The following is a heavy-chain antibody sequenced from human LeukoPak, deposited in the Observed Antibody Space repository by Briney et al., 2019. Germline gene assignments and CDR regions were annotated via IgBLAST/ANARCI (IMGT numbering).Heavy chain of an antibody. CDR3: ASFDGY. Sequence: PSETLSLTCTVSGGSISSYYWSWIRQPPGKGLEWIGYIYYSGSTNYNPSLKSRVTISVDTSKNQFSLKLSSVTAADTAVYYCASFDGYWGQGTLVTVSS. CDR2: IYYSGST. D-gene: IGHD3-9*01. V-gene: IGHV4-59*01. CDR1: GGSISSYY. J-gene: IGHJ4*02.